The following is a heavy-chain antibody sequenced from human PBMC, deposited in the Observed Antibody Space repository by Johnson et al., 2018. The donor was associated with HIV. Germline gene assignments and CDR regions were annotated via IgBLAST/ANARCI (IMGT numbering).Heavy chain of an antibody. CDR1: GFTFDDYA. Sequence: VQLVESGGGLVQPGRSLRLSCAASGFTFDDYAMHWVRQAPGKGLEWVSGISWNSGDTIYADSVKGRFTISRDNAKNTLFLQMNSLRAEDTAVYYCARAFDPRAFDIWGQGTMVTVSS. CDR2: ISWNSGDT. V-gene: IGHV3-9*01. J-gene: IGHJ3*02. D-gene: IGHD2/OR15-2a*01. CDR3: ARAFDPRAFDI.